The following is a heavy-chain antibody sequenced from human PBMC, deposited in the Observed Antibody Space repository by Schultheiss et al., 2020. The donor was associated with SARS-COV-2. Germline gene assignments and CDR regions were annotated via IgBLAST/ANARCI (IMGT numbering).Heavy chain of an antibody. CDR2: IYWNNDQ. CDR3: ARTRGYIIAAAGTLDY. V-gene: IGHV2-5*01. J-gene: IGHJ4*02. Sequence: SGPTLVKPTQTLTLTCTFSGFSLSTSGVGVGWIRQPPGKALDWLALIYWNNDQRYSPSLKTSLTITKDTSKSQVVLTMTNMDPVDTATYYCARTRGYIIAAAGTLDYWGQGTLVTVSS. D-gene: IGHD6-13*01. CDR1: GFSLSTSGVG.